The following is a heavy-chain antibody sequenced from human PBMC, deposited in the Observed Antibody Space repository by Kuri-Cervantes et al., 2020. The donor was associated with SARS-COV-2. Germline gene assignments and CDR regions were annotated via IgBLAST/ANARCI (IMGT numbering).Heavy chain of an antibody. J-gene: IGHJ4*01. V-gene: IGHV3-48*03. D-gene: IGHD1-14*01. Sequence: GESLKISCAASGFTFSSYAMSWVRQAPGKGLEWVSYISSSGDTIFYADSVKVRFTISRDNTKSSLYLQMNSLRAEDTAVYHCARDLPGGEEEFDYWGQEPWSPSPQ. CDR1: GFTFSSYA. CDR2: ISSSGDTI. CDR3: ARDLPGGEEEFDY.